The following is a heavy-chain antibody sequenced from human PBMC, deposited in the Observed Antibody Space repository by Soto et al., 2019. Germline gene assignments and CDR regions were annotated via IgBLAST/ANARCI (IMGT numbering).Heavy chain of an antibody. J-gene: IGHJ6*02. CDR3: ARHDYGGYMSYYYGMDV. V-gene: IGHV5-51*01. CDR2: IYCGDSET. Sequence: PGESLKISCKGSGYSFSNFWIGWVRQMPGKGLEWMGMIYCGDSETRYSPSFRGQVTISADKSTSTAYLQWSSLKASDSAMYYCARHDYGGYMSYYYGMDVWRQGTTVPVS. D-gene: IGHD4-17*01. CDR1: GYSFSNFW.